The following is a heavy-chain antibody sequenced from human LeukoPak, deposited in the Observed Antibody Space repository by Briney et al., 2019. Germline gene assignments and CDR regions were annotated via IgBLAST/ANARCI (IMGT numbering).Heavy chain of an antibody. CDR3: AKEKDSNNWYTDY. Sequence: QPGGALRISCAASGFTFSSYGMHWVRQAPGKGLEWVTFIPYDGSNKYYAGSVKGRFTISRDNSKNTLYLQMSSLRAEDTAVYYCAKEKDSNNWYTDYWGQGTLVTVSS. CDR1: GFTFSSYG. CDR2: IPYDGSNK. D-gene: IGHD6-13*01. V-gene: IGHV3-30*02. J-gene: IGHJ4*02.